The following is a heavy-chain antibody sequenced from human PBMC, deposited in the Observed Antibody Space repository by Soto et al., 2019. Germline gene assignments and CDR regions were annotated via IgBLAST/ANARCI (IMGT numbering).Heavy chain of an antibody. V-gene: IGHV4-30-4*01. CDR3: ARGNYYDSSGITGFDP. D-gene: IGHD3-22*01. J-gene: IGHJ5*02. Sequence: LSLTCTVSGGSISSGDYYWSWIRQPPGKGLEWIGYIYYSGSTYYNPSLKSRVTISVDTSKNQFSLKLSSVTAADTAVYYCARGNYYDSSGITGFDPWGQGTLVTVSS. CDR2: IYYSGST. CDR1: GGSISSGDYY.